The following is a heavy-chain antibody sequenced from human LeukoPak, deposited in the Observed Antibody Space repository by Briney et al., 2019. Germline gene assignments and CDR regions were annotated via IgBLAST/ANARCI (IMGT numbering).Heavy chain of an antibody. J-gene: IGHJ4*02. Sequence: SETLSLTCAVYGGSFSGYYWSWIRQPPGKGLEWIGEINHSGSTNYNPSLKSRVTISVDKSKNQFSLKLSSVTAADTAVYYCARVNYYGSGSRTYYFDYWGQGTLVTVSS. D-gene: IGHD3-10*01. CDR3: ARVNYYGSGSRTYYFDY. V-gene: IGHV4-34*01. CDR1: GGSFSGYY. CDR2: INHSGST.